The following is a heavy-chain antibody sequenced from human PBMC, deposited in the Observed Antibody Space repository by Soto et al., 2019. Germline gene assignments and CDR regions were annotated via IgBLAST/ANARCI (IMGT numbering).Heavy chain of an antibody. D-gene: IGHD2-2*01. J-gene: IGHJ4*02. V-gene: IGHV3-23*01. CDR2: ISANGQGI. CDR1: GFTFNNYA. CDR3: AKDRDYPRDQFHY. Sequence: RLSCAASGFTFNNYALSWVRQAPGKGLEWVSAISANGQGIYYADSVKGRFIISRDNSKNTVFLHMDSLTAEDTAVYYCAKDRDYPRDQFHYWGQGTLVT.